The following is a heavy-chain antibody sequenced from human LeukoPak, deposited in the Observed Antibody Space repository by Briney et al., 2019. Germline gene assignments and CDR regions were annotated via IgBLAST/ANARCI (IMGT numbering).Heavy chain of an antibody. V-gene: IGHV5-51*01. CDR1: GYSFTSYW. CDR3: ARRLYYSGSYLSESSFGY. CDR2: IYPGDSDT. J-gene: IGHJ4*02. Sequence: GESLKISCKGSGYSFTSYWIGWVRQMPGKGLEWMGIIYPGDSDTRYSPSFQGQVTISADKSISTAYLQWSSLKASDTAMYYCARRLYYSGSYLSESSFGYWGQGTLVTVSS. D-gene: IGHD1-26*01.